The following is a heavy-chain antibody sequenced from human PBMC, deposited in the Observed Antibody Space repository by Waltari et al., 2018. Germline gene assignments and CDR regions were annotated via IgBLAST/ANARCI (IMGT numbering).Heavy chain of an antibody. D-gene: IGHD3-10*01. CDR3: VTALGDRSSASRPFDV. CDR2: GDPEDGET. CDR1: GYRFTDYY. Sequence: EVQLLQSGTELKKPGSTVKISCQVSGYRFTDYYIHWVQKAPGKGPQWMGLGDPEDGETIYAERFQGRVTITADTSTETAFMELSSLTSDDTAVYYCVTALGDRSSASRPFDVWGLGTLITVSS. V-gene: IGHV1-69-2*01. J-gene: IGHJ3*01.